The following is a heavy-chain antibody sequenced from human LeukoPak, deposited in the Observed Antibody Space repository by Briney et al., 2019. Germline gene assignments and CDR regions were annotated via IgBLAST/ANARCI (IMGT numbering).Heavy chain of an antibody. CDR3: ARILLVGELFGGSYFDY. CDR1: GFTFSSYS. D-gene: IGHD3-10*01. CDR2: ISNSSSYI. V-gene: IGHV3-21*01. J-gene: IGHJ4*02. Sequence: GGSLRLSCAASGFTFSSYSMNWVRQAPGKGLEWVSTISNSSSYIYYADSVKGRFTISRDNAKDSLYLQMNSLRAEDTAVYYCARILLVGELFGGSYFDYWGQGTLVTVSS.